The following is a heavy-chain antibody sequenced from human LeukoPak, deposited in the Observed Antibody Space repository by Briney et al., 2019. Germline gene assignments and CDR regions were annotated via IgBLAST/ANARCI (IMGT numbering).Heavy chain of an antibody. CDR1: GFTLSSYE. J-gene: IGHJ2*01. CDR2: ISSSGSTI. CDR3: ARDYDSSGFSLFDL. V-gene: IGHV3-48*03. D-gene: IGHD3-22*01. Sequence: GGSLRLSCAASGFTLSSYEMNWVRQAPGKGLGWVSYISSSGSTIHYADSVKGRFTISRDNAKNSLYLQMNSLRAEDTAVYYCARDYDSSGFSLFDLWGRGALVTVSS.